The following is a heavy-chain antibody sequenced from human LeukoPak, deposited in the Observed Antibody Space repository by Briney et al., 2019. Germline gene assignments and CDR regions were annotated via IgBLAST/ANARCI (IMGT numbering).Heavy chain of an antibody. J-gene: IGHJ4*02. V-gene: IGHV3-73*01. Sequence: GGSLKLSCAASGFTLSVSAIYWVRQASGKGLEWIGRIRNKANNYATAYAASVKGRFTISREDSKNTAYLQMNSLKTEDTAVYYCTYTSSSGVVYWGQGTLVTVSS. D-gene: IGHD6-6*01. CDR2: IRNKANNYAT. CDR1: GFTLSVSA. CDR3: TYTSSSGVVY.